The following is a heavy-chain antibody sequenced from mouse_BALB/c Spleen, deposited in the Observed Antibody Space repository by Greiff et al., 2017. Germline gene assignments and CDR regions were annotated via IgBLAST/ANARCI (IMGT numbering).Heavy chain of an antibody. CDR1: GFNIKDTY. Sequence: EVQLQQSGAELVKPGASVKLSCTASGFNIKDTYMHWVQQRPEQGLEWIGRIDPANGNTKYDPKFQGKATITADTSSNTAYLQLSSLTSEDTAVYYCAADYYRYDVAYWGQGTLVTVSA. J-gene: IGHJ3*01. CDR3: AADYYRYDVAY. V-gene: IGHV14-3*02. D-gene: IGHD2-14*01. CDR2: IDPANGNT.